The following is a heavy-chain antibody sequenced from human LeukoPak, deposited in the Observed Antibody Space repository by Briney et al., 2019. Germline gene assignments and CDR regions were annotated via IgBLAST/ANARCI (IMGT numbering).Heavy chain of an antibody. D-gene: IGHD6-19*01. V-gene: IGHV1-8*01. CDR3: ARFGRTVAGASVYYYYMDV. CDR2: MNPNSGNT. J-gene: IGHJ6*03. Sequence: ASVKVSCKASGYTFTSYDINWVRQATGQGLEWMGWMNPNSGNTGYARKFQGRVSMTRNTSMSTAYMGLSSLRSEDTAVYYCARFGRTVAGASVYYYYMDVWGKGTTVTVSS. CDR1: GYTFTSYD.